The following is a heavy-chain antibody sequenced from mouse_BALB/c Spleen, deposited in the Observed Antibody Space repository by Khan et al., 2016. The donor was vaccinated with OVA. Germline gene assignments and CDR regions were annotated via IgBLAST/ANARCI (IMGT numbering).Heavy chain of an antibody. CDR3: ARLLINVDY. CDR2: INPSNGRT. J-gene: IGHJ2*01. CDR1: GYTLTRYW. Sequence: QVQLQQPGAELVNPGASVNLSCKASGYTLTRYWMHWVKQRPGQGLEWIGEINPSNGRTNYNEKFKSKATLTVDKSSSTAYMQLSSPTSEDSAVYYCARLLINVDYWGQGTTLTVSS. V-gene: IGHV1S81*02. D-gene: IGHD2-1*01.